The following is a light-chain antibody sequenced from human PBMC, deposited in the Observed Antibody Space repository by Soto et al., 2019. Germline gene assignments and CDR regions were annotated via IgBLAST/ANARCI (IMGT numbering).Light chain of an antibody. CDR3: QQHYISPRT. V-gene: IGKV4-1*01. CDR2: WAS. Sequence: DLVRTSSPDSLAVSLSERATINCKSSQSVLYSSNNKNYLSWYQHKPGQPPKLLIYWASTRESGVPDRFSGSGSGTDFTLTIISLQAEDVAVYFCQQHYISPRTFGQGTKVAIK. J-gene: IGKJ1*01. CDR1: QSVLYSSNNKNY.